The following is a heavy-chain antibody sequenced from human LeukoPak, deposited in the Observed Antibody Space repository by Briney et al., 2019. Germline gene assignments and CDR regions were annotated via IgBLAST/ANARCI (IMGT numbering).Heavy chain of an antibody. CDR1: GYTFTNYG. V-gene: IGHV1-18*01. CDR3: ARAVSTNYYYYMDV. D-gene: IGHD2-2*01. Sequence: ASVKVSCKASGYTFTNYGVSWVRQAPGQGLEWMGWISAYNGYTNYAQKFRFRVTMTTDTSTSTAYMELRSLTSDDTAVYYCARAVSTNYYYYMDVWGRGTPVTVSS. J-gene: IGHJ6*03. CDR2: ISAYNGYT.